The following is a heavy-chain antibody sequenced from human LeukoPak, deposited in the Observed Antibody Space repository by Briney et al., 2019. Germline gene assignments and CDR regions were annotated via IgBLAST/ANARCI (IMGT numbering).Heavy chain of an antibody. J-gene: IGHJ4*02. CDR3: ALLAVASDFDY. CDR1: GFPFSFFE. CDR2: IASSGRTR. Sequence: GGSLRLSCAVSGFPFSFFEINWVRQAPGKGLEWASNIASSGRTRYYADSVKGRFSISRDNAKNSLYLQMNTLRVEDTGVYYCALLAVASDFDYWGQGALVTVSS. V-gene: IGHV3-48*03. D-gene: IGHD6-19*01.